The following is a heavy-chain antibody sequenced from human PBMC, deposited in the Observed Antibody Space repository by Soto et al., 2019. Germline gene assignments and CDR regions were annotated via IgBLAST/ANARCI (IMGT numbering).Heavy chain of an antibody. CDR1: GGSISSSSYY. CDR3: ARPIVGANPYYYYGMDV. V-gene: IGHV4-39*01. CDR2: IYYSGST. Sequence: QLQLQESGPGLVKPSETLSLTCTVSGGSISSSSYYWGWIRQPPGKGLEWIGSIYYSGSTYYNPSLQSRVTISVDTSKNQFSLKLSSVTAADTAVYYCARPIVGANPYYYYGMDVWGQGTTVTVSS. D-gene: IGHD1-26*01. J-gene: IGHJ6*02.